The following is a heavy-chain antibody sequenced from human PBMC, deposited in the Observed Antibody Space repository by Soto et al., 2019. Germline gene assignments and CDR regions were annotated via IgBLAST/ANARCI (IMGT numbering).Heavy chain of an antibody. CDR2: IYYSGST. D-gene: IGHD3-22*01. V-gene: IGHV4-59*01. Sequence: PSETLSLTCTVSGGSISSYYWSWIRQPPGKELDWIGYIYYSGSTNYNPSLKSRVTISVDTSKNQFSLKLSSVTAADTAVYYCARALRDSSGYFGTRSYYFDYWGQGTLVTVSS. CDR3: ARALRDSSGYFGTRSYYFDY. J-gene: IGHJ4*02. CDR1: GGSISSYY.